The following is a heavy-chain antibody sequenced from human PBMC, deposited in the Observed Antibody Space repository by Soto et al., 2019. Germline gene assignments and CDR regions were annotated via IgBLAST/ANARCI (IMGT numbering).Heavy chain of an antibody. CDR2: IKKKADGGTA. CDR3: RTQWLD. CDR1: GLIFSNAW. D-gene: IGHD6-19*01. V-gene: IGHV3-15*01. Sequence: EVQLVESGGRLVKPGGSLRLSCAASGLIFSNAWMSWVRQAPGKGLERVGLIKKKADGGTAVYAAPLKGRFTISRDDSKNTLYLEMSSLKTEDTAVYYCRTQWLDWGQGTLVTVSS. J-gene: IGHJ4*02.